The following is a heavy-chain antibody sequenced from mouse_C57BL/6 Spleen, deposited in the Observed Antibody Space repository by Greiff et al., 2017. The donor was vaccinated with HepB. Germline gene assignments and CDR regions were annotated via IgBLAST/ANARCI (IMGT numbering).Heavy chain of an antibody. Sequence: VKLMESGPELVKPGASVKLSCKASGYTFTSYDINWVKQRPGQGLEWIGWIYPRDGSTKYNEKFKGKATLTVDTSSSTAYMELHSLTSEDSAVYFCARRDSSGYEDFDYWGQGTTLTVSS. CDR3: ARRDSSGYEDFDY. V-gene: IGHV1-85*01. CDR2: IYPRDGST. D-gene: IGHD3-2*02. J-gene: IGHJ2*01. CDR1: GYTFTSYD.